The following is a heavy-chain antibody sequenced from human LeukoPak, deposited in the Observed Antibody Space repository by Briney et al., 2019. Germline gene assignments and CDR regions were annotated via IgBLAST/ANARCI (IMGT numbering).Heavy chain of an antibody. Sequence: ASVKVSCKVSGYTLTELSMHWVRQAPGQGLEWMGWINLNTGDTDYAPKFQGRVTMTRDTSITTAYMELSRLRYDDTAVYYCARDQPALDYWGRGTLVTVSS. CDR1: GYTLTELS. CDR2: INLNTGDT. J-gene: IGHJ4*02. CDR3: ARDQPALDY. V-gene: IGHV1-2*02.